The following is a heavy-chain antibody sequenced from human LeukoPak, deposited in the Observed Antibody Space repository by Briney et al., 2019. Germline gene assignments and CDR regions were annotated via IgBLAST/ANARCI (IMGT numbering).Heavy chain of an antibody. Sequence: PGGSLRLSCAASGFTVSTNYMSWVRQAPGKGLEWVSVIFRDDTTYYADSVKGRFTISRDNSKNTLFLQMNSLRAEDTAVYYCATAAYDSGSYIVNHDYWGQGTLVTVSS. V-gene: IGHV3-53*01. J-gene: IGHJ4*02. CDR3: ATAAYDSGSYIVNHDY. CDR1: GFTVSTNY. CDR2: IFRDDTT. D-gene: IGHD3-22*01.